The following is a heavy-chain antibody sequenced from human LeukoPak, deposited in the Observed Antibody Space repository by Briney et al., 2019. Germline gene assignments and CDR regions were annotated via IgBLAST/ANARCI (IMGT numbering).Heavy chain of an antibody. CDR2: INHSGST. CDR1: GGSFSGYY. D-gene: IGHD3-22*01. V-gene: IGHV4-34*01. CDR3: ARGPSGDYYDSSGYKIDY. J-gene: IGHJ4*02. Sequence: SETLSLTCAVYGGSFSGYYWSWIRQPPGKGLEWIGEINHSGSTNYNPSLKSRVTISVDTSKNQFSLKLSSVTAADTAVYYCARGPSGDYYDSSGYKIDYWGQGTLVTVSS.